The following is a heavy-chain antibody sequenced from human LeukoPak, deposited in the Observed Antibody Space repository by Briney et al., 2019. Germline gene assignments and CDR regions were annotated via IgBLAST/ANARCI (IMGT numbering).Heavy chain of an antibody. V-gene: IGHV4-34*01. CDR3: ARENYYGMEV. CDR2: INHSGST. CDR1: GGSFSGYY. J-gene: IGHJ6*02. Sequence: SETLSLTCAVYGGSFSGYYWSWIRQPPGKGLEWIGEINHSGSTNYNPSLKSRVTMSVDTSKNQFSLKLNSVTAVDTAVYYCARENYYGMEVWGQGTTVTVSS.